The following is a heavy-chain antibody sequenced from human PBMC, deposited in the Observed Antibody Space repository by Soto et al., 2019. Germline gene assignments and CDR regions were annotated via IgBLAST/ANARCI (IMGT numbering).Heavy chain of an antibody. V-gene: IGHV1-69*13. CDR3: ARDGNRYYDFWSGYLNPRYYYYGMDV. CDR1: GGTFSSYA. J-gene: IGHJ6*02. CDR2: IIPIFGTA. D-gene: IGHD3-3*01. Sequence: SVKVSCKASGGTFSSYAISWVRQAPGQGLEWMGGIIPIFGTANYAQKFQGRVTITADESTSAAYMELSSLRSEDTAVYYCARDGNRYYDFWSGYLNPRYYYYGMDVWGQGTTVTVSS.